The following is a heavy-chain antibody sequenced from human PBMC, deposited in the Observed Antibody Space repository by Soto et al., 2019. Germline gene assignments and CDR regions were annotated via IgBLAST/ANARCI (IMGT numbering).Heavy chain of an antibody. CDR1: GFTFSSYE. J-gene: IGHJ6*02. CDR3: ATDAANYYYYGMDV. D-gene: IGHD6-25*01. V-gene: IGHV3-48*03. CDR2: ISSSGSTI. Sequence: EVQLVESGGGLVQPGGSLRLSCAASGFTFSSYEMNWVRQAPGKGLEWVSYISSSGSTIYYADSVKGRFTIPRDNAKNSLYLQMNSLRAEDTAVYYCATDAANYYYYGMDVWGQGTTVTVSS.